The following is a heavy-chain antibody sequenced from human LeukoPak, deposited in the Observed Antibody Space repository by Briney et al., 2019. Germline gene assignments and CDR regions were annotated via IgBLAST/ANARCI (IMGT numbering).Heavy chain of an antibody. J-gene: IGHJ4*02. D-gene: IGHD3-9*01. CDR2: ISYDGSNK. Sequence: GGSLRLSCAASGFTFSRYGMHWVPQAPGKGLEGVAVISYDGSNKYYEDSVKGRFTISRDNSKNTLYLQMNSLRAEDTAVYYCARGRGYYDILTGWFDYWGQGTLVTVSS. CDR3: ARGRGYYDILTGWFDY. V-gene: IGHV3-30*03. CDR1: GFTFSRYG.